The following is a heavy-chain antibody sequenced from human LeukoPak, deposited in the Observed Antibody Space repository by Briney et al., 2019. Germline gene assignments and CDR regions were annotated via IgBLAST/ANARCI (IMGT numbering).Heavy chain of an antibody. V-gene: IGHV3-7*01. CDR2: IKEDGTRK. Sequence: GGSLRPSCVASGFTVDTYWMSWVRQAPGKGLDWVAHIKEDGTRKYYVDSVRGRFTISRDNAKNSLFLQMNSLRVEDTAVFYCVAWGSLVVWGQGTLVTVSS. D-gene: IGHD3-16*01. CDR3: VAWGSLVV. J-gene: IGHJ4*02. CDR1: GFTVDTYW.